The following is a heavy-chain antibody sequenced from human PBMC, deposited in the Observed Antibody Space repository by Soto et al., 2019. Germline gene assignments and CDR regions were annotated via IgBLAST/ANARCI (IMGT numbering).Heavy chain of an antibody. CDR1: GFAVSSKY. V-gene: IGHV3-33*08. CDR3: VRGDNWNDEASDY. Sequence: GGSLRLSCAASGFAVSSKYMHWVRQAPGKGLEWVAVIWSDGNNRYYADSVKGRFTISRDNSKNTVYLQMSSLRVEDTAVYYCVRGDNWNDEASDYWGQGTLVTVS. D-gene: IGHD1-1*01. J-gene: IGHJ4*02. CDR2: IWSDGNNR.